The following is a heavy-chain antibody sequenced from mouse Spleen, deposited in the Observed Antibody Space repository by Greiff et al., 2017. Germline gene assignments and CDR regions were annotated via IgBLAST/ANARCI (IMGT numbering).Heavy chain of an antibody. V-gene: IGHV1-64*01. Sequence: QVQLQQPGAELVKPGASVKLSCKASGYTFTSYWMHWVKQRPGQGLEWIGMIHPNSGSTNYNEKFKSKATLTVDKSSSTAYMQLSSLTSEDSAVYYCAREGPYDDAMDYWGQGTSVTVSS. CDR1: GYTFTSYW. CDR2: IHPNSGST. J-gene: IGHJ4*01. D-gene: IGHD2-12*01. CDR3: AREGPYDDAMDY.